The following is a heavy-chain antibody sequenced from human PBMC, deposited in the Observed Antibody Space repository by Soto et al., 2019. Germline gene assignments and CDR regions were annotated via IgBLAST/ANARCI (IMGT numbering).Heavy chain of an antibody. J-gene: IGHJ6*01. Sequence: QITLMESGPTLVKPTQTLTLTCTFSGFSLSTGGVGVGWIRQPPGKALEWLALIYWDDDKRYSPSLRSRLTITKDTSTNQVVLTMTNMDPVDTATYYCTHSRCGGDCLQSYSSHYYYGMDVW. V-gene: IGHV2-5*02. CDR3: THSRCGGDCLQSYSSHYYYGMDV. CDR1: GFSLSTGGVG. CDR2: IYWDDDK. D-gene: IGHD2-21*02.